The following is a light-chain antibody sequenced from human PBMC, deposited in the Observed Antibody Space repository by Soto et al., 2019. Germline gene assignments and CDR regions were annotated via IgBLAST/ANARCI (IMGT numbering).Light chain of an antibody. CDR2: AAS. Sequence: DIQMTQSPSSLSASVGDRVTITCRARQGIIDYLAGYQQKPGKAPKLLSYAASTLQSGVPSRFSGSGAGTDFTLTISSLQPEDVATYYCQKYNSAPRTFGQGTKVEIK. J-gene: IGKJ1*01. CDR1: QGIIDY. CDR3: QKYNSAPRT. V-gene: IGKV1-27*01.